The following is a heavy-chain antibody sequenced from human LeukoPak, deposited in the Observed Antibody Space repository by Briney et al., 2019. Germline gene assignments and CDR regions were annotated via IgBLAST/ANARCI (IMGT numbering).Heavy chain of an antibody. CDR1: GFTFSSYW. CDR3: ARAPGWELSLEFDY. V-gene: IGHV3-7*01. Sequence: GGSLRLSCAASGFTFSSYWMSWVRQAPGKGLEWVANIKQDGSEKYYVDSVKGRFTISRDNAKNSLYLQMNSLRAEDTAVYYCARAPGWELSLEFDYWGQGTLVTVSS. D-gene: IGHD1-26*01. J-gene: IGHJ4*02. CDR2: IKQDGSEK.